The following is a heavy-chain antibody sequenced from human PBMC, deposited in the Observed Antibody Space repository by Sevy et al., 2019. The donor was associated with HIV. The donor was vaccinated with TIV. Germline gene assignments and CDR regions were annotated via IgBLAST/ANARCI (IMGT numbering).Heavy chain of an antibody. D-gene: IGHD4-17*01. CDR2: IYHTGNT. CDR1: GGSISSGLYS. V-gene: IGHV4-30-2*01. J-gene: IGHJ4*02. Sequence: SETLSLTCAVSGGSISSGLYSWNWIRQPPGRGLEWIGYIYHTGNTYYNPSLKTRVTISVDRSKNQFSLRLTSVTAAVTAVYYCARDSGDYPYYFDHWGQGTLVTVSS. CDR3: ARDSGDYPYYFDH.